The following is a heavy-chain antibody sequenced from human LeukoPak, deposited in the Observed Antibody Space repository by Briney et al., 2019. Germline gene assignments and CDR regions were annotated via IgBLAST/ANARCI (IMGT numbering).Heavy chain of an antibody. J-gene: IGHJ6*03. D-gene: IGHD2-2*01. V-gene: IGHV4-39*07. CDR3: ARGSVPAAPYYYYYMDV. CDR2: IYYSGST. CDR1: GGSISSSSYY. Sequence: PSETLSLTCTVSGGSISSSSYYWGWIRQPPGKGLEWIGNIYYSGSTYYNPSLKSRVTFSVDTSKNQLSLKLSSVTAADTAVYYCARGSVPAAPYYYYYMDVWGKGTTVTVSS.